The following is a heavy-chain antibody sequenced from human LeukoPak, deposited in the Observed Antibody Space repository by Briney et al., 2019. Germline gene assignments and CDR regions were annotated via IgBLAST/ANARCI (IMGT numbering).Heavy chain of an antibody. CDR3: ARDTRSYDSSGYYFFDF. Sequence: SETLSLTCTVSGASIRSYYWNWLRQPPGKGLEWIGYINYSGSTDFNPSLKSRATISMDTSKHHFSLKLSSVTAADTAVYYCARDTRSYDSSGYYFFDFWGQGTLVTVSS. V-gene: IGHV4-59*01. J-gene: IGHJ4*02. D-gene: IGHD3-22*01. CDR2: INYSGST. CDR1: GASIRSYY.